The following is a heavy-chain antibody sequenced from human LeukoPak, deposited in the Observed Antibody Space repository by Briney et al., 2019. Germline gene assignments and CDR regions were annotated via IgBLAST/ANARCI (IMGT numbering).Heavy chain of an antibody. CDR1: GGSISSYY. J-gene: IGHJ4*02. CDR3: ARLQGRSTAVFDY. V-gene: IGHV4-4*07. D-gene: IGHD3-16*02. Sequence: SETLSLTCTVSGGSISSYYWSWIRQPAGKGLEWIGRIYTSGSTNYNPSLKSRVTISVDTSKNQFSLRLNSVTAADTAVYYCARLQGRSTAVFDYWGQGTLVSVSS. CDR2: IYTSGST.